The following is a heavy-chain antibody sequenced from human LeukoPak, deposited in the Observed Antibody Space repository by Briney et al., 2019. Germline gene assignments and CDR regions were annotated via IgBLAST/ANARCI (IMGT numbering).Heavy chain of an antibody. CDR1: VLTFNSYR. D-gene: IGHD6-19*01. V-gene: IGHV3-7*01. CDR2: IKRDGSEK. Sequence: GESLRLSCAAAVLTFNSYRVNWVRKAPGKGLEWVDNIKRDGSEKYYVDSVRGRFTISRDNAKNSLDLQMNSLRVEDTAVYYCARLGPASSGWPESFDYWGQGTLVTVSS. J-gene: IGHJ4*02. CDR3: ARLGPASSGWPESFDY.